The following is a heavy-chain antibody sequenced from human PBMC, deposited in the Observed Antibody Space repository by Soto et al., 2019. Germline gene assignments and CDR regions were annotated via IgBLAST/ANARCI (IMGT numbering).Heavy chain of an antibody. Sequence: SETLSLTCTVSGGSISSTSYYWGWIRQPPGKGLEWIGSIYHSGTTYYDPSLKSRVTISVDKSRNQFSLRVTSVTAADTAVYYCASQPSYYHYYGMDVWGQGTTVTVSS. V-gene: IGHV4-39*01. CDR1: GGSISSTSYY. CDR2: IYHSGTT. CDR3: ASQPSYYHYYGMDV. J-gene: IGHJ6*02.